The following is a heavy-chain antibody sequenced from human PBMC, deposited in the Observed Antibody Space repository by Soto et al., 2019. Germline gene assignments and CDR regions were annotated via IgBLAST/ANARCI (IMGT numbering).Heavy chain of an antibody. V-gene: IGHV4-4*07. CDR1: GGSISSYY. J-gene: IGHJ5*02. Sequence: PSETLSLTCTVSGGSISSYYWSWIRQPAGKGLEWIGRIYTSGSTNYNPSLKSRATMSVDTSKNQFSLKLSSVTAADTAVYYCARGPVNDFWSGYSSYNWFDPWGQGTLVTVSS. D-gene: IGHD3-3*01. CDR3: ARGPVNDFWSGYSSYNWFDP. CDR2: IYTSGST.